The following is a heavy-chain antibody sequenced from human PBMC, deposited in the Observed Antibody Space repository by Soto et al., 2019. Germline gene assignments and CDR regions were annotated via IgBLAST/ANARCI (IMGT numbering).Heavy chain of an antibody. Sequence: EVQLLESGGGLVQPGGSLRLSGAASGFTFSNYAMSWVRQAPGKGLEWVSTLSGSGGSTYYADSVKGRFTISRDNSKNTLYLQMNSLRAEDTAVYYCAKDTVPVATPWFDPWGQGTLVTVSS. CDR1: GFTFSNYA. V-gene: IGHV3-23*01. CDR3: AKDTVPVATPWFDP. CDR2: LSGSGGST. J-gene: IGHJ5*02. D-gene: IGHD2-2*01.